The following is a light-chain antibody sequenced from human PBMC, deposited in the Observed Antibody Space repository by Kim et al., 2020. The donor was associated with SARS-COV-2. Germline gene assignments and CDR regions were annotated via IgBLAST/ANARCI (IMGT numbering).Light chain of an antibody. CDR3: AAWNDSLSGWV. J-gene: IGLJ3*02. CDR1: SSNVGSNY. Sequence: GQRVTISGSGSSSNVGSNYVYWYQQLPGKAPKLLIYRNNQRPSGIPDRFSGSKSGTSASLAISGLRSEDEADYYCAAWNDSLSGWVFGGGTQLTVL. V-gene: IGLV1-47*01. CDR2: RNN.